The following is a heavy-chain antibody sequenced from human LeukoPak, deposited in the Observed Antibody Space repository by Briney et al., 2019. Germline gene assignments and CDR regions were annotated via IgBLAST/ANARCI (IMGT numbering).Heavy chain of an antibody. CDR2: MNPNSGNA. J-gene: IGHJ4*02. V-gene: IGHV1-8*01. D-gene: IGHD3-22*01. CDR1: VYTFTSHD. Sequence: GASVKVSCKASVYTFTSHDINWVRQAPGQGLEWMGWMNPNSGNAGYAQKFQGRVTMTRNTSISTAYMELSSLRSEDAAVYYCARGLWSSGYSVAPYYFDYWGQGTLVTVSS. CDR3: ARGLWSSGYSVAPYYFDY.